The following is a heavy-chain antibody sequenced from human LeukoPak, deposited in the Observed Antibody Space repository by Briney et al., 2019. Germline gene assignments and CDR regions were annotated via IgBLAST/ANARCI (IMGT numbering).Heavy chain of an antibody. CDR1: GYTFTSFD. CDR3: ARRNRAYWYFDL. J-gene: IGHJ2*01. Sequence: ASVKVSCTASGYTFTSFDINWVRQASGQGLEWMGWMNPHSGKSGFAQKFQGRVTLTRNTSISTAYMELSSLRSEDSAIYYCARRNRAYWYFDLWGRGTSVTVSS. D-gene: IGHD1-14*01. CDR2: MNPHSGKS. V-gene: IGHV1-8*01.